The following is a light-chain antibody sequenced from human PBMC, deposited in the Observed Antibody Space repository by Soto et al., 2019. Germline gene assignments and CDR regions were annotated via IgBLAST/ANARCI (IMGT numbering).Light chain of an antibody. V-gene: IGKV3-15*01. Sequence: EIVMTQSPATLSVSPGERATLSCRASQSVSSNLAWYQQKPGQAPRXLIYGASTRATVIPARFSGSGSGTEFTLTISSLKSEDYEVYYGQQYNDWSRTFGQGTKVDIK. CDR2: GAS. CDR3: QQYNDWSRT. CDR1: QSVSSN. J-gene: IGKJ1*01.